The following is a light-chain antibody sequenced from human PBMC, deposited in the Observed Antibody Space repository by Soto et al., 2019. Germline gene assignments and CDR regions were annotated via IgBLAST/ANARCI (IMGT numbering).Light chain of an antibody. Sequence: DIPLTQSPSFLSASVGDSVTITCRASQGISSSLAWYQQKPGKAPNLLIYAASTMQSGLPSRFSGSESGTGFTLRTRRYQPEACPPSEYQPLYTCPLCFAEATLLEIK. CDR3: QPLYTCPLC. CDR1: QGISSS. J-gene: IGKJ5*01. CDR2: AAS. V-gene: IGKV1-9*01.